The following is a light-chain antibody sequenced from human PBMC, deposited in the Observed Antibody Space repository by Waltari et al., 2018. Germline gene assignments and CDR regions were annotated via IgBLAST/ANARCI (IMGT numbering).Light chain of an antibody. CDR3: QQYDNFWPWL. J-gene: IGKJ1*01. CDR2: KAS. CDR1: QSVSNW. V-gene: IGKV1-5*03. Sequence: DIQMTQSPSTLSASLGDRVTITCRATQSVSNWVAWYQQKPGKTPKVVIYKASTLANGVPSRFSGSGSGTEFTLTISSLQPDDFAIYYCQQYDNFWPWLFGQGTKVEIK.